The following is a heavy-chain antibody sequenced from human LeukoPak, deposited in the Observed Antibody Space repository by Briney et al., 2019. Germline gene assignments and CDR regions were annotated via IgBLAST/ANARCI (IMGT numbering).Heavy chain of an antibody. V-gene: IGHV4-59*01. D-gene: IGHD5-24*01. J-gene: IGHJ2*01. CDR1: GGSISSYY. CDR3: ARGREMATISWYFDL. CDR2: IYYSGST. Sequence: SETLSLTCTVSGGSISSYYWSWIRQPPGKGLEWIGYIYYSGSTNYNPSLKSRVTISVDTSKNQFSLKLSSVTAADTAVYYCARGREMATISWYFDLWGRGTLVTVSS.